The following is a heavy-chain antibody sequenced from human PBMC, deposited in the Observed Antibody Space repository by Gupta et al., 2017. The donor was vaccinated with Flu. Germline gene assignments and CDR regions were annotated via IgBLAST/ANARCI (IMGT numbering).Heavy chain of an antibody. CDR2: IKQDGSEK. V-gene: IGHV3-7*01. CDR3: ALQLWFQKSDY. J-gene: IGHJ4*02. D-gene: IGHD5-18*01. Sequence: EVQLVESGGGLVQPGGSLRLACAASGFTFRSYWISWVRQAPGKGLEWVANIKQDGSEKYYVDSVKDRFTISRDNAKNSLYLQMNSLRAEDTAVYYCALQLWFQKSDYWGQGTLVTVSS. CDR1: GFTFRSYW.